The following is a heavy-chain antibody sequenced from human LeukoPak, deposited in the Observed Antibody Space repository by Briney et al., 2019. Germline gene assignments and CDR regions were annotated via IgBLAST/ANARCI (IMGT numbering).Heavy chain of an antibody. CDR1: GFTFSSYE. CDR3: ARDYSTSSPNKYYYYGMDV. CDR2: ISSSGSTI. Sequence: GGSLRLSCAASGFTFSSYEMNWVRQAPGKGLEWVSYISSSGSTIYYADSVEGRFTISRDNAKNSLYLQMNSLRAEDTAVYYCARDYSTSSPNKYYYYGMDVWGKGTTVTVSS. V-gene: IGHV3-48*03. J-gene: IGHJ6*04. D-gene: IGHD2-2*01.